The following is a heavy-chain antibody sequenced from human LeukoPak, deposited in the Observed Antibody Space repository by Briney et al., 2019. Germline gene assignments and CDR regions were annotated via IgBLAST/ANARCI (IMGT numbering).Heavy chain of an antibody. J-gene: IGHJ1*01. Sequence: ASVKVSCKASGYIFTGYYMHWVRQAPGQGLEWMGWINPNSGGTNYAQKFQGRVTMTRDTSISTAYMELSRLRSDDTAVYYCAREGGSYFRYFQHWGQGTLVTVSS. CDR1: GYIFTGYY. V-gene: IGHV1-2*02. CDR3: AREGGSYFRYFQH. CDR2: INPNSGGT. D-gene: IGHD1-26*01.